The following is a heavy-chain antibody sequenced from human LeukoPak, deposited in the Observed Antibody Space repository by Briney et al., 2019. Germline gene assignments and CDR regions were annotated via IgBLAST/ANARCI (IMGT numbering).Heavy chain of an antibody. CDR2: ISDSAST. V-gene: IGHV4-4*07. Sequence: KPSETLPLTCTVSGASISSNYWSWIRQPAGKGLEWIGRISDSASTNYNPSLKSRVTMSVDTSKNQFSLKLSSVTAADTAVYYCTRIHDSSGDYLGAFDFWGQGTMVTVSS. D-gene: IGHD3-22*01. CDR3: TRIHDSSGDYLGAFDF. J-gene: IGHJ3*01. CDR1: GASISSNY.